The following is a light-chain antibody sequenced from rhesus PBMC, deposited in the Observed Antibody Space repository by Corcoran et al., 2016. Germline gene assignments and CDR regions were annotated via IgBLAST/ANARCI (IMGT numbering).Light chain of an antibody. CDR2: GAS. CDR1: QSVITR. J-gene: IGKJ4*01. CDR3: LHPHKWPLT. V-gene: IGKV3-24*01. Sequence: VMTQSPATLSLSPGERATRSCRASQSVITRLAWYQQKPGQAPRLLIYGASTRAPGIPDRFSGSGSGTDFTLTIRSLEPEDVAVSYCLHPHKWPLTFGGGTKVELK.